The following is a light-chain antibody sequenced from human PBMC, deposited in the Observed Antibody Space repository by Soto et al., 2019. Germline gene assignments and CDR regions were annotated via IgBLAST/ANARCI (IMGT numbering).Light chain of an antibody. V-gene: IGKV1-39*01. J-gene: IGKJ1*01. Sequence: IQITHSQSSLVATVGGRVPIARRASQSISSYLNWYQQKPGKAPKLLIYAASSLQSGVPSRFSGSGSGTDFTLTTSSLQPEDFATYYCQQSYSTPRTFGQGTKVDIK. CDR2: AAS. CDR3: QQSYSTPRT. CDR1: QSISSY.